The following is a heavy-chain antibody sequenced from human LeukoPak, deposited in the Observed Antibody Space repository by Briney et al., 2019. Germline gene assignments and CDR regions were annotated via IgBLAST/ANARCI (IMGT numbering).Heavy chain of an antibody. J-gene: IGHJ3*02. D-gene: IGHD3-3*01. CDR2: ISGSGGST. CDR3: AKDGAYDFWSGYYMRRGDPFDI. CDR1: GFTFSSYA. V-gene: IGHV3-23*01. Sequence: GGSLRLSCAASGFTFSSYAMSWVRQAPGKGLEWVSAISGSGGSTYYADSVKGRFTISRDNSKNTLYLQMNSLRAEDTAVYYCAKDGAYDFWSGYYMRRGDPFDIWGQGTMVTVSS.